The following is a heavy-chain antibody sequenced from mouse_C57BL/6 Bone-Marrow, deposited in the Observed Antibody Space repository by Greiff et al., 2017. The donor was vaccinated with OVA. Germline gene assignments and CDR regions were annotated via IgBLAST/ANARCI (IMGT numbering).Heavy chain of an antibody. V-gene: IGHV1-4*01. J-gene: IGHJ2*01. CDR2: IDPTNDYT. CDR1: GYTFTSYT. CDR3: TRRYYFDY. Sequence: VKLMESGAELARPGASVKMSCKASGYTFTSYTIHWVKQRPGQGLEWIGYIDPTNDYTNYNQKFKGKATLTADKSSSTAYMQLSSLTSEDSAVYYCTRRYYFDYWGQGTTLTVSS.